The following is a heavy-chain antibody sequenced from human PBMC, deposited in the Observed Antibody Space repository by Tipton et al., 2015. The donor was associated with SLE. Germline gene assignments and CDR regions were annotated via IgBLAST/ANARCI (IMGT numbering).Heavy chain of an antibody. CDR3: ARRGSSYREGFDN. J-gene: IGHJ4*02. V-gene: IGHV4-34*01. Sequence: TLSLTCAVYGVSFSGLYWTWIRQTPGKGLEWLGEINHSGSTNYSPSLKSRVTISVDTSKNQLSLRLNSVTAADTAVYYCARRGSSYREGFDNWGQETLVNVTS. CDR1: GVSFSGLY. CDR2: INHSGST. D-gene: IGHD6-6*01.